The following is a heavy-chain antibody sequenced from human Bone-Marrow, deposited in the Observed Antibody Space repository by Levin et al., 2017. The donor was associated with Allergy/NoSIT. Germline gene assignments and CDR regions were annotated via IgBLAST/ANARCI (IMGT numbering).Heavy chain of an antibody. CDR1: GFPFSSSG. CDR2: IGGDNYTK. D-gene: IGHD6-13*01. V-gene: IGHV3-48*01. J-gene: IGHJ4*02. CDR3: AREGSWSSTWLGNYYFDY. Sequence: LSLTCAASGFPFSSSGIIWVRQAPGKGLEWVSYIGGDNYTKYYADSVKGRFTISRDNVKKSLYLQMNSLRGEDTGVYYCAREGSWSSTWLGNYYFDYWGQGTLVTVSS.